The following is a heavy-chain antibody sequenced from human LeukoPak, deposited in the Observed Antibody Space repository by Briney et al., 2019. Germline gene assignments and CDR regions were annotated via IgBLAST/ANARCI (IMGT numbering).Heavy chain of an antibody. D-gene: IGHD2-21*01. CDR1: GGSISRGSYF. Sequence: PPQTLSLTCTVSGGSISRGSYFWSWIRQPAGKGLEWIGRFYTSGTPNYNPSLKSRVTISVDTSRNQFSLKLSSVTAADTAVYYCARGGIPDYWGQGILVTVSS. CDR3: ARGGIPDY. CDR2: FYTSGTP. J-gene: IGHJ4*02. V-gene: IGHV4-61*02.